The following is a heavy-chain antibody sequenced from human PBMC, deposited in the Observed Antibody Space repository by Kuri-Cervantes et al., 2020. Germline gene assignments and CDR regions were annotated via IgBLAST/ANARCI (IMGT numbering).Heavy chain of an antibody. Sequence: ESLKISCTVSGGSVSSDSYYWSWIRQPPGKGLEWIGYINYSGTTNYNPSLKSRLTMSGDTSKNQFSLKLSSVTAADTAVYYCARGGYSSSRARWYSDLWGRGTLVTVSS. CDR1: GGSVSSDSYY. D-gene: IGHD6-13*01. CDR2: INYSGTT. V-gene: IGHV4-61*01. CDR3: ARGGYSSSRARWYSDL. J-gene: IGHJ2*01.